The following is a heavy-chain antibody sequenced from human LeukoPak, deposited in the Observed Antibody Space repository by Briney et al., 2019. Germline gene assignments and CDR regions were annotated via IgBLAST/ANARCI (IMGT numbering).Heavy chain of an antibody. CDR2: ISPSGTDI. D-gene: IGHD2-21*01. CDR3: VKIAPGLP. V-gene: IGHV3-11*01. J-gene: IGHJ5*02. Sequence: PGGSLRLSCAVSGFTFTDTYMTWIRQAPGKGLESLSYISPSGTDISYADSVKGRFTISRDNAKNSLYLQMNSLRADDTAVYYCVKIAPGLPWGQGTLVTVS. CDR1: GFTFTDTY.